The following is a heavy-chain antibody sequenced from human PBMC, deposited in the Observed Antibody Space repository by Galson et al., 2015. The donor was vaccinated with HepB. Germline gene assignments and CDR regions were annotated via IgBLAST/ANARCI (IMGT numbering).Heavy chain of an antibody. CDR1: GFTFSSYA. Sequence: SLRLSCAASGFTFSSYAMHWVRQAPGKGLEWVAVISYDGSNKYYADSVKGRFTISRDNSKNTLYLQMNSLRAEDTAVYYCARDGYYYDSSAGWALNYWGQGTLVTVSS. V-gene: IGHV3-30*04. CDR2: ISYDGSNK. CDR3: ARDGYYYDSSAGWALNY. J-gene: IGHJ4*02. D-gene: IGHD3-22*01.